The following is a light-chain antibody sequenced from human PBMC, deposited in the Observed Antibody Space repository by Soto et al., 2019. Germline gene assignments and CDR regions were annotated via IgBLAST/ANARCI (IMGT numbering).Light chain of an antibody. CDR1: QSIRTY. J-gene: IGKJ1*01. CDR2: AAS. V-gene: IGKV1-39*01. CDR3: QQSYSNPPT. Sequence: DIQMTQSPSSLSASVGDRVTITCRASQSIRTYLNWYQQKPGKAPKFLIYAASTLQSGVPSRFSGSGSGTDSTLTISSLQPEDFATYYCQQSYSNPPTFGQGTKVEIK.